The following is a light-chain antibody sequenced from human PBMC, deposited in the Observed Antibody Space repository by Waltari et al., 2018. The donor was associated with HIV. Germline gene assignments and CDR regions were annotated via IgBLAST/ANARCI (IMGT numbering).Light chain of an antibody. Sequence: DIVMTQSPLSLPVTPGEPASISCRSSQSLLHSNGYNYLDWYRQKPGQSPQLLIYLGSNRASGVPDRFSGSGSGTDFTLKISRVEAEDVGVYYCMQALQTRTFGPGTKVDIK. CDR1: QSLLHSNGYNY. J-gene: IGKJ3*01. CDR3: MQALQTRT. V-gene: IGKV2-28*01. CDR2: LGS.